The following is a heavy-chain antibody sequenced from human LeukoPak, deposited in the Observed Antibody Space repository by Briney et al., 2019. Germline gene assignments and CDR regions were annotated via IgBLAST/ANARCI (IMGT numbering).Heavy chain of an antibody. CDR3: VRDRLGGAFDV. CDR2: ITWSSGTI. D-gene: IGHD3-16*01. CDR1: GFTFSGYD. Sequence: GGSLRLSCAASGFTFSGYDMNWVRQAPGKGLEWVSFITWSSGTIYYADSVKGRFTVSRDNAESSLYLQMNSPRDEDTAVYSCVRDRLGGAFDVWGHGTMVTVSS. V-gene: IGHV3-48*02. J-gene: IGHJ3*01.